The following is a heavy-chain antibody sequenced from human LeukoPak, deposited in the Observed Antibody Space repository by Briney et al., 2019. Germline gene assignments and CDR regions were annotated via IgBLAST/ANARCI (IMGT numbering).Heavy chain of an antibody. J-gene: IGHJ4*02. V-gene: IGHV3-23*01. Sequence: GGSLRLSCAAPDFIFGGYAMSGLRQAPGKGLEWVSAISGSGGSTYYADSVKGRFTISRDNSKNTLYLQMNSLRAEDTAVYYYAKSGSLSTTDAPCDYWGQGTLVTVSS. D-gene: IGHD1-26*01. CDR1: DFIFGGYA. CDR2: ISGSGGST. CDR3: AKSGSLSTTDAPCDY.